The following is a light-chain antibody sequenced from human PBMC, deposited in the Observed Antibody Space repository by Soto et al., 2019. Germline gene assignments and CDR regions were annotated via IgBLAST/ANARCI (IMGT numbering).Light chain of an antibody. CDR1: QSVSSN. V-gene: IGKV3-15*01. J-gene: IGKJ1*01. CDR2: GAS. CDR3: QQYNNWRTWT. Sequence: EIVMTQSPATLSVSPGERATLSCRASQSVSSNLAWYQQKPGQPPRLLIYGASTRATGIPARFSGSGSGTEFTLTISSLQSEDFAVYYCQQYNNWRTWTFGQGTKVEIK.